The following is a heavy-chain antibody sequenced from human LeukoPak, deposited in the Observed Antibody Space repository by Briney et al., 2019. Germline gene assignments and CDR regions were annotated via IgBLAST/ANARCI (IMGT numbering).Heavy chain of an antibody. CDR1: GYTFTIYG. J-gene: IGHJ5*02. V-gene: IGHV1-18*01. Sequence: APVRVSCTASGYTFTIYGISWVRHAPGQGLEWMGWISTHNGDTKYTQKLQGRVTMTTDTSTNTAYMELRSLTSDDTAVYFCARDGGREVATITPNWFDPWGQGTLVTVSS. CDR3: ARDGGREVATITPNWFDP. CDR2: ISTHNGDT. D-gene: IGHD5-24*01.